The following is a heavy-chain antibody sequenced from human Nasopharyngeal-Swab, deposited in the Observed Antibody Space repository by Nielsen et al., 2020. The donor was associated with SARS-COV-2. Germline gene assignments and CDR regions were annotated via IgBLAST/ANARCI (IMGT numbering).Heavy chain of an antibody. Sequence: SETLSLTCTVSGASVTSSYWTWIRQSPGRGLEWVASTAYSGKTTYNPSLLTRLSISIDPSTNQVFLKLKSVTAADTALYYCVKDLYASGNYGWFDPWGQGALVTVSS. CDR1: GASVTSSY. V-gene: IGHV4-59*02. D-gene: IGHD3-10*01. CDR3: VKDLYASGNYGWFDP. CDR2: TAYSGKT. J-gene: IGHJ5*02.